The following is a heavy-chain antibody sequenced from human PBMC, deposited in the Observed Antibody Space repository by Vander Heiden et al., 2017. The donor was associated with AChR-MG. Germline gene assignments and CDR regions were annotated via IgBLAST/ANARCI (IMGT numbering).Heavy chain of an antibody. CDR3: ARRGPGAPFDY. Sequence: QLQLQESGPGLVTPSETLSLTCTVSGGSISNYYWGWIRQPPGKGLEWIGNIYYSGSTYYNPSLKSRVTISVDTSKNQFSLKIDSMTAADTAVYYCARRGPGAPFDYWGQGTLVTVSS. CDR2: IYYSGST. CDR1: GGSISNYY. V-gene: IGHV4-39*01. J-gene: IGHJ4*02. D-gene: IGHD3-10*01.